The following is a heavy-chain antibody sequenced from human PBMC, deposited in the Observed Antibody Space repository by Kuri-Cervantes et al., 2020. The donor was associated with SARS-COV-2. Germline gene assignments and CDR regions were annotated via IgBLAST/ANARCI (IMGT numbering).Heavy chain of an antibody. CDR1: GGSISSSSYY. D-gene: IGHD2-8*01. V-gene: IGHV4-39*01. CDR2: IYYSGST. CDR3: ARGVPGF. Sequence: ESLKISCTVSGGSISSSSYYWGWIRQPPGKGLEWIVSIYYSGSTYYNPSLKSRVTISVDTSKNQFSLKLSSVTAADTAVYYCARGVPGFWGPGTLVTVSS. J-gene: IGHJ4*02.